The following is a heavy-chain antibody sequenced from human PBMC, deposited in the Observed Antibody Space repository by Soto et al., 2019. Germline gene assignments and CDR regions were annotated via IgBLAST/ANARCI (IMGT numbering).Heavy chain of an antibody. CDR1: GGSISSSSNH. Sequence: SETLSLTCTVSGGSISSSSNHWGWIRQPPGKGLEWIGNIYYSENTYYNPSLKSRVTISVDTSKNQFSLRLTSVTAADTAVYYSATHPPYGPLDHWGQGTLVTAPQ. D-gene: IGHD4-17*01. CDR2: IYYSENT. J-gene: IGHJ4*02. V-gene: IGHV4-39*01. CDR3: ATHPPYGPLDH.